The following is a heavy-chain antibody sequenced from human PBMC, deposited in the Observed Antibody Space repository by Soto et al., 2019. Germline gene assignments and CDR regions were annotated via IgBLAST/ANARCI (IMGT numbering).Heavy chain of an antibody. V-gene: IGHV1-69*13. CDR3: ASAVSSRPMLNRFND. Sequence: SVKVSCKASGGTFSSYAISRVREAPGQGLEWMAGIIPIFGTANYAQKFQGRVTITAHESTSTAYMELSSLRSEDTAVYYCASAVSSRPMLNRFNDWAQGTPDTVSS. CDR2: IIPIFGTA. J-gene: IGHJ4*02. D-gene: IGHD2-2*01. CDR1: GGTFSSYA.